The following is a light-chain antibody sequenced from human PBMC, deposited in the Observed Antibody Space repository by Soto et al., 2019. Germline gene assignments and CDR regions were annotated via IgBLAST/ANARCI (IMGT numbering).Light chain of an antibody. Sequence: QAVVTQEPSPTVSPGGTVTLTCGSSTGAVTSGHDPYWFRQQPGQAPRTLIYNTTNKHSWTPARFSGSLLGGKAALTLSGAQAEDEAEYYCLLSYRGARPVFDGGTKLTVL. CDR1: TGAVTSGHD. CDR2: NTT. CDR3: LLSYRGARPV. V-gene: IGLV7-46*01. J-gene: IGLJ3*02.